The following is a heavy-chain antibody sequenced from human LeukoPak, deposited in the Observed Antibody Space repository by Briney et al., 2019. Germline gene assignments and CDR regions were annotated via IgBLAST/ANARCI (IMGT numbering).Heavy chain of an antibody. V-gene: IGHV3-7*01. CDR1: GFTFSSVW. CDR3: ARDWGGLDY. CDR2: IKEDGSEK. Sequence: GGSLRLSRAASGFTFSSVWMHWVRQAPGKGLEWVANIKEDGSEKYYVDSVRGRFTVSRDNAKNSLFLQMNSLTAEDTAVYYCARDWGGLDYWGQGTLVTVSS. J-gene: IGHJ4*02. D-gene: IGHD3-16*01.